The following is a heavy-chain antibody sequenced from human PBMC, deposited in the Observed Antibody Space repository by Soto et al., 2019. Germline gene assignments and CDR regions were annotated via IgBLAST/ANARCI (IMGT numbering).Heavy chain of an antibody. CDR1: GFTFDSYA. J-gene: IGHJ3*01. D-gene: IGHD3-3*01. Sequence: EVKLLESGGGLAQPGGSLRLSCVGSGFTFDSYAISWVRQAPGERLQWIAAISGSADGTDYAHSVRGRFTISRDNAKKTVHLQMDSLRVADTAVYFCAKGTVGGYSFWSGYYSDGLDVWGQGTLVSVS. CDR3: AKGTVGGYSFWSGYYSDGLDV. V-gene: IGHV3-23*01. CDR2: ISGSADGT.